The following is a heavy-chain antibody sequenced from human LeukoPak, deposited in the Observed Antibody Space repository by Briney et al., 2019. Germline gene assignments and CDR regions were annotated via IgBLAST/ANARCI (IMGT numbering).Heavy chain of an antibody. CDR3: AGVRDILTGSAAGIDY. D-gene: IGHD3-9*01. J-gene: IGHJ4*02. V-gene: IGHV4-39*07. CDR2: INHSGST. Sequence: PSETLSLTCTVSGGSISSSSYYWGWIRQPPGTGLEWIGEINHSGSTSYNPSLKSRVTISVDTSKNQFSLKLSSVTAADTAVYYCAGVRDILTGSAAGIDYWGQGTLVTVSS. CDR1: GGSISSSSYY.